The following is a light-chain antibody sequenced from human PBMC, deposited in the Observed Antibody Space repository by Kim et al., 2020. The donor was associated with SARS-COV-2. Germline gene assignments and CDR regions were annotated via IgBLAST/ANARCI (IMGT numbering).Light chain of an antibody. CDR3: QQYYSPNT. Sequence: IVMTQSPGSLALSLGERATINCKSSQHILDRSNNKNKLAWYQQKPGQPPKLLIYWASTRESGVPDRFSGSGSGTDFTLTISSLEAEDVADYYCQQYYSPNTFGQGTKLEI. CDR2: WAS. V-gene: IGKV4-1*01. CDR1: QHILDRSNNKNK. J-gene: IGKJ2*01.